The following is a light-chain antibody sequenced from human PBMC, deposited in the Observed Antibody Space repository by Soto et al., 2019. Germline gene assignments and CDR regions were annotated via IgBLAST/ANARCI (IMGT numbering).Light chain of an antibody. V-gene: IGKV1-5*03. CDR3: QDHNSWT. J-gene: IGKJ1*01. CDR1: QSISSW. Sequence: DIQMTQSPSTLSASVGDRVTITFRASQSISSWLAWYQQKPGKAPNLLIYKASSLQSGVSSRFSGSGSGTEFTLTISSLQPDDFATYYCQDHNSWTFGQGTKVDIK. CDR2: KAS.